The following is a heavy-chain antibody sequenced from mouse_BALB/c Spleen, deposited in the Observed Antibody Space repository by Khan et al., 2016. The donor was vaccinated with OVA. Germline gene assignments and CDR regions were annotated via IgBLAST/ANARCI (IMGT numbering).Heavy chain of an antibody. CDR3: ARGAFGY. V-gene: IGHV1S135*01. CDR2: IDPFNGGT. CDR1: GYSFTSYY. J-gene: IGHJ3*01. Sequence: VQLKQSGPELMKPGASVNISCKASGYSFTSYYIHWVKQSHEKSLEWIGYIDPFNGGTDYNQKFKGKATLTVDKSSSTACMHLSSLTSEDSAVYYCARGAFGYWGQGTLVTVSA.